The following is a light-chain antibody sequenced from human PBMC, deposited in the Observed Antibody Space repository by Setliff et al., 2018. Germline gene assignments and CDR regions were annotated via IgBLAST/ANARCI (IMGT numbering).Light chain of an antibody. Sequence: QSALTQPASVSGSPGQSITISRTGSSGDIGSFTFVSWYQQYPDEAPKLIIFEVSDRPSGISDRFSGSKSANTASLTISGLQAEDEADYYCSSYTSNGLYVFGTGTKVTVL. J-gene: IGLJ1*01. CDR3: SSYTSNGLYV. V-gene: IGLV2-14*03. CDR1: SGDIGSFTF. CDR2: EVS.